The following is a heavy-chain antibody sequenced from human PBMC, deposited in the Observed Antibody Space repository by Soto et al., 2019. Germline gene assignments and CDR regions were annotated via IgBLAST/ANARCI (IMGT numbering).Heavy chain of an antibody. D-gene: IGHD2-21*02. J-gene: IGHJ4*02. CDR1: GGTFSSYA. CDR3: ARERWYGGNSPHFDY. V-gene: IGHV1-69*12. CDR2: IIPIFGTA. Sequence: QVQLVQSGAEVKKPGSSVKVSCKASGGTFSSYAISWVRQAPGQGLEWMGGIIPIFGTANYAQKFQGRATITADESTSTAYMELSSLRSEDTAVYYCARERWYGGNSPHFDYWGQGTLVTVSS.